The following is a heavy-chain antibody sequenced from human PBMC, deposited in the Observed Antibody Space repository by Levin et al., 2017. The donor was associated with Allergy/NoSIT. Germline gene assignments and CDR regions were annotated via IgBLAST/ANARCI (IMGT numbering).Heavy chain of an antibody. CDR3: AKDGGSGSYYMVSLNWFDP. J-gene: IGHJ5*02. CDR1: GFTFSSYG. V-gene: IGHV3-30*18. D-gene: IGHD3-10*01. Sequence: GESLKISCAASGFTFSSYGMHWVRQAPGKGLEWVAVISYDGSNKYYADSVKGRFTISRDNSKNTLYLQMNSLRAEDTAVYYCAKDGGSGSYYMVSLNWFDPWGQGTLVTVSS. CDR2: ISYDGSNK.